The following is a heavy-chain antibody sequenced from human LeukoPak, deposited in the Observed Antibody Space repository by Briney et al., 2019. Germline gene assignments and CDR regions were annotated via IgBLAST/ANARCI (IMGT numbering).Heavy chain of an antibody. CDR3: ARAGVVVTNDAFDI. D-gene: IGHD3-22*01. CDR2: IFHRGST. Sequence: PSETLSLTCAVSGGSISSTNWWSWVRQPPGKGLEWIGKIFHRGSTNYNPTLKRRVTISVDKSKNQFSLKLTSVTAADTAVYYCARAGVVVTNDAFDIWGQGTMVIVSS. V-gene: IGHV4-4*02. CDR1: GGSISSTNW. J-gene: IGHJ3*02.